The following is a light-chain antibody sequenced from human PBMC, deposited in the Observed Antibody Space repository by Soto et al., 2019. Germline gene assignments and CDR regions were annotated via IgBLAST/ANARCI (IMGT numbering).Light chain of an antibody. Sequence: EIVLTQSPGALSLSPGERATLSCRASQTVSDNYLAWYQQKPGQAPRLLIYGASNRATGIPDRFSGSESGTDFTLTISRLEPEDFAVYYCQQYGGSPRVSFGGGTKVEIQ. CDR2: GAS. CDR3: QQYGGSPRVS. CDR1: QTVSDNY. J-gene: IGKJ4*01. V-gene: IGKV3-20*01.